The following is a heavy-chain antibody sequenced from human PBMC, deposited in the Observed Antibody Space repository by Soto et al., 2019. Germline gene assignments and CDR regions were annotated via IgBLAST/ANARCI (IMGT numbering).Heavy chain of an antibody. CDR3: ARARGYCSGGSCWAHAFDI. V-gene: IGHV4-59*01. D-gene: IGHD2-15*01. Sequence: SETLSLTCTVSGGSISSYYWSWIRQPPGKGLEWIGYIYYSGSTNYNPSLKSRVTISVDTSKNQFSLKLSSVTAADTAVYYCARARGYCSGGSCWAHAFDIWGQGTMVTVSS. J-gene: IGHJ3*02. CDR2: IYYSGST. CDR1: GGSISSYY.